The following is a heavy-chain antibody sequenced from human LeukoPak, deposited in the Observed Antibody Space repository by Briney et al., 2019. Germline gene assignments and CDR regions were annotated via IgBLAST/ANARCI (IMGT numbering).Heavy chain of an antibody. J-gene: IGHJ6*03. CDR2: IIPIFGTA. CDR1: GGTFSSYA. CDR3: ARVWKEWLGKTSSGYSYCMDV. Sequence: SVKVSCKASGGTFSSYAISWVRQAPGQGLEWMGRIIPIFGTANYAQKFQGRVTMTRNTSISTAYMELSGLRSEDTAVYYCARVWKEWLGKTSSGYSYCMDVWGKGTTVTVSS. D-gene: IGHD3-22*01. V-gene: IGHV1-69*05.